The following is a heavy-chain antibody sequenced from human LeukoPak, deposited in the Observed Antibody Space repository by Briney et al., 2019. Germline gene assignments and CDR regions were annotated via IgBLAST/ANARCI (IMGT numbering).Heavy chain of an antibody. Sequence: ASVKVSCKVSGYTLTELSMHWVRQAPGKGLEWMGGFDPEDGETIYAQKFQGRVTITTDESTSTAYMELSSLRSEDTAVYYCASVRITMIVVVISYYYYMDVWGKGTTVTVSS. CDR3: ASVRITMIVVVISYYYYMDV. J-gene: IGHJ6*03. CDR2: FDPEDGET. D-gene: IGHD3-22*01. CDR1: GYTLTELS. V-gene: IGHV1-24*01.